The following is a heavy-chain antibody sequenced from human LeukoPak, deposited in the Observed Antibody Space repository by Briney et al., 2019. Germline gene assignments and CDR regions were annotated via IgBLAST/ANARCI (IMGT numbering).Heavy chain of an antibody. CDR3: ARDPEYSSSSGDGDY. CDR2: IIPIFGTA. J-gene: IGHJ4*02. D-gene: IGHD6-6*01. V-gene: IGHV1-69*05. CDR1: GGTFSSYA. Sequence: SVKVSCKASGGTFSSYAISWVRQAPGQGLEWMGGIIPIFGTANYAQKFQGRVTITTDESTSTAYMELSSLRSEDTAVYYCARDPEYSSSSGDGDYWGQGTPVTVSS.